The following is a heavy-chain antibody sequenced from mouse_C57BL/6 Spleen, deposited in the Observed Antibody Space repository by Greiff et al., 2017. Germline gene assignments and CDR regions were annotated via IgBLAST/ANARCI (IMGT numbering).Heavy chain of an antibody. V-gene: IGHV1-15*01. CDR1: GYTFTDYE. CDR2: IDPETGGT. Sequence: VQLQQSGAELVRPGASVTLSCKASGYTFTDYEMHWVKQTPVHGLEWIGAIDPETGGTAYNQKFKGKAILTADKSSSTAYMALRSLTSEDSAVYYCTNRYCGSGHWGQGTTVTVSS. J-gene: IGHJ2*01. CDR3: TNRYCGSGH. D-gene: IGHD1-1*01.